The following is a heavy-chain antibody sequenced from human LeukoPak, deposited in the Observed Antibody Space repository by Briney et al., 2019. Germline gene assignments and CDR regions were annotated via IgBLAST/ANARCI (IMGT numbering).Heavy chain of an antibody. Sequence: GRSLRLSCAASGLTLSNFAMHWVRQAPGKGLEWVALISYDGSDYYYADSVKGRFTISRDNSKNTLYLQMNSLRAEDTAVYYCAKLTSSTNQNAFDIWGQGTMVTVSS. CDR3: AKLTSSTNQNAFDI. D-gene: IGHD2-2*01. V-gene: IGHV3-30*18. J-gene: IGHJ3*02. CDR2: ISYDGSDY. CDR1: GLTLSNFA.